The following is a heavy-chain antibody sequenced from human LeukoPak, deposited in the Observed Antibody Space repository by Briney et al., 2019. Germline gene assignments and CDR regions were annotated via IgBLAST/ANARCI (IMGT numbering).Heavy chain of an antibody. V-gene: IGHV3-30*02. J-gene: IGHJ6*03. Sequence: GGSLRLSCAASGFTFSSYGIHWVRQAPGKGLEWVAFIRYDGSNKYYTDSVKGRFTISGDNSKNTLYLQMNSLRAEDTAVYYCAKGRGWEASYYYYYMDVWGKGTTVTISS. CDR2: IRYDGSNK. CDR1: GFTFSSYG. CDR3: AKGRGWEASYYYYYMDV. D-gene: IGHD1-26*01.